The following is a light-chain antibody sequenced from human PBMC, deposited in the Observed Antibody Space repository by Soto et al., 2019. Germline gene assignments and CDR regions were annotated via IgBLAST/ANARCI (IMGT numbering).Light chain of an antibody. V-gene: IGKV3-20*01. CDR3: QQYDNLSWT. CDR2: GAS. CDR1: QSVSSN. J-gene: IGKJ1*01. Sequence: EVVLTQSPATLSVSPGERATLCCRASQSVSSNLAWYQQKHGQAPRLLIYGASSRATGTPDRFSGSGSGTDCTITISRLQQEDGTVYYCQQYDNLSWTFGQGTKVDIK.